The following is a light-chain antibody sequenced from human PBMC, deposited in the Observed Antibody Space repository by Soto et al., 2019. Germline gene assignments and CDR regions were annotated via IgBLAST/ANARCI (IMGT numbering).Light chain of an antibody. CDR3: SSYTSSSTGVV. CDR1: SSDVGGYNY. CDR2: DVS. Sequence: QSVLTQPASVSGSPGQSITISCTGTSSDVGGYNYVSWYQQHPGKAPKVMIYDVSNRPSGVSNRFSGSKSGNTASLTISGLQAEDEADYYCSSYTSSSTGVVFGGGTQLTVL. V-gene: IGLV2-14*01. J-gene: IGLJ2*01.